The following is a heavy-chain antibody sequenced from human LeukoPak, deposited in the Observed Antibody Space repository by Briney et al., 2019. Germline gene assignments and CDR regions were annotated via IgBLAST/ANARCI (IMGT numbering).Heavy chain of an antibody. CDR2: FNLNTGGT. Sequence: GASVKVSCKASGFSFTGYYLHWVRQAPGQGFEWMGWFNLNTGGTNYAQKFQGRVTMTRDTSISTAYVELSNLTSEDTALYYCARDLGHPSANYRDYWGQGTLVTVSS. V-gene: IGHV1-2*02. CDR1: GFSFTGYY. D-gene: IGHD4/OR15-4a*01. J-gene: IGHJ4*02. CDR3: ARDLGHPSANYRDY.